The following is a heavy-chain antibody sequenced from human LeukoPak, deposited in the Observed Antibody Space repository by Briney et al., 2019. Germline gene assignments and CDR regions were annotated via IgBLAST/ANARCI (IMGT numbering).Heavy chain of an antibody. D-gene: IGHD5-18*01. J-gene: IGHJ4*02. CDR1: GFTFSSYG. CDR2: IWYDGSNK. V-gene: IGHV3-33*01. CDR3: ARAKYSYSLYYFDY. Sequence: GGSLRLSCAASGFTFSSYGMHWVRQAPGKGLEWVAVIWYDGSNKYYADSVKGRFTISRDNSKNTPYLQMNSLRAEDTAVYYCARAKYSYSLYYFDYWGQGTLVTVSS.